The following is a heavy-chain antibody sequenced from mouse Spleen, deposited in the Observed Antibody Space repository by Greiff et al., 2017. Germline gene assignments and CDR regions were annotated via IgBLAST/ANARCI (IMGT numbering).Heavy chain of an antibody. CDR2: INSNGGST. V-gene: IGHV5-6-3*01. Sequence: EVKVEESGGGLVQPGGSLKLSCAASGFTFSSYGMSWVRQTPDKRLELVATINSNGGSTYYPDSVKGRFTISRDNAKNTLYLQMSSLKSEDTAMYYCARDQDYFDYWGQGTTLTVSS. D-gene: IGHD3-2*02. CDR3: ARDQDYFDY. J-gene: IGHJ2*01. CDR1: GFTFSSYG.